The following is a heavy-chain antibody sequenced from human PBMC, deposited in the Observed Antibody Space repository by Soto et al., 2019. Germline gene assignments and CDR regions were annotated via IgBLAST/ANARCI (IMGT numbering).Heavy chain of an antibody. V-gene: IGHV4-31*03. D-gene: IGHD3-10*01. CDR1: GDSVSSGGAY. CDR3: ARLSFCYYNIISYSFDV. J-gene: IGHJ4*02. CDR2: IYYSGSA. Sequence: SETLSLTCTVSGDSVSSGGAYWSWIRQHPGKGLEWIGYIYYSGSASYTPSLKSRLTISLDTSQNQVSLRLSSVTAADTAVYYCARLSFCYYNIISYSFDVCGRGAPDTVSA.